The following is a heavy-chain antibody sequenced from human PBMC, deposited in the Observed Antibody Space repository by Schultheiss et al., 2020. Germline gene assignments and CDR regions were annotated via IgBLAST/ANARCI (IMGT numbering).Heavy chain of an antibody. Sequence: GESLKISCAASGFTVSSNYMSWVRQAPGKGLEWVSVIYSGGSTYYADSVKGRFTISRDNSKNTLYLQMNSLRAEDTAVYYCAKDSTGSYSNWGQGTLVTVSS. V-gene: IGHV3-66*02. CDR2: IYSGGST. D-gene: IGHD3-10*01. CDR1: GFTVSSNY. J-gene: IGHJ4*02. CDR3: AKDSTGSYSN.